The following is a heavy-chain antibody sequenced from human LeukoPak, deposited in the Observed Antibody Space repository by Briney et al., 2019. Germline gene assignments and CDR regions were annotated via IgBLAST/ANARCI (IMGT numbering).Heavy chain of an antibody. Sequence: ASVKVSCRAFGYTFTSNYMHWVRQAPGQGPEWMGVISPSGGSATYAQKFQGRVTLTRDMSTSTDYLELSSLRSEDTAVYYCARDNSVRDEAWWFNPWGQGTLVTVSS. CDR1: GYTFTSNY. D-gene: IGHD5-24*01. V-gene: IGHV1-46*01. CDR2: ISPSGGSA. J-gene: IGHJ5*02. CDR3: ARDNSVRDEAWWFNP.